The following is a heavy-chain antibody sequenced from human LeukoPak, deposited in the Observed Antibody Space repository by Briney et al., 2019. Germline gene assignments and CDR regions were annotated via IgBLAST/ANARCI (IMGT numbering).Heavy chain of an antibody. CDR3: AKASRFGYSYGPREYFYYMDV. V-gene: IGHV3-23*01. D-gene: IGHD5-18*01. J-gene: IGHJ6*03. CDR1: GFTFISYA. CDR2: ISGSGGST. Sequence: GTSLRLSCAASGFTFISYAIHWVRQAPGKGLEWVSTISGSGGSTYYADSVKGRFTISRDNSKNTLYLQMNTLRAEDTAVYYCAKASRFGYSYGPREYFYYMDVWGKGTTVTISS.